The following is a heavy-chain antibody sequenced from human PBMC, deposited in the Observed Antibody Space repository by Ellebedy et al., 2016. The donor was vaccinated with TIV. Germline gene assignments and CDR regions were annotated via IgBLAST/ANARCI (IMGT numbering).Heavy chain of an antibody. CDR3: ATDGGYGDYVSPAHAFEN. Sequence: GGSLRLSCAASGFSFRSYWMTWVRQAPGKGLERVANINQDGSAKYYVDSVRGRFTISRDNAKNSLYLQMNSLRAEDTAVYYFATDGGYGDYVSPAHAFENWGQGTMVIVSS. CDR1: GFSFRSYW. D-gene: IGHD4-17*01. CDR2: INQDGSAK. V-gene: IGHV3-7*01. J-gene: IGHJ3*02.